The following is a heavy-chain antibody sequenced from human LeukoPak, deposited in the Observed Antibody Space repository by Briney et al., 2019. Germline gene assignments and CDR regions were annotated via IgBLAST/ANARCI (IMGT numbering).Heavy chain of an antibody. CDR3: ARVSWFPGTSYYYMDV. J-gene: IGHJ6*03. CDR2: IYYSGTT. D-gene: IGHD1-1*01. V-gene: IGHV4-59*01. CDR1: GGSISSYY. Sequence: SETLSLTCTVSGGSISSYYWSWIRQPPGRGLEWIGYIYYSGTTNYNPSLKSRVTISVDTSKNQFSLKLSSVTAADTAVYYCARVSWFPGTSYYYMDVWGKGTTVTVSS.